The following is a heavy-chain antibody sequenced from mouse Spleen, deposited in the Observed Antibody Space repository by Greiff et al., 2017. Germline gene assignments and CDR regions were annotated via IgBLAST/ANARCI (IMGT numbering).Heavy chain of an antibody. J-gene: IGHJ1*01. V-gene: IGHV1-82*01. D-gene: IGHD6-1*01. Sequence: QVQLQQSGPELVKPGASVKISCKASGYAFSSYWMNWVKQRPGKGLEWIGRIYPGDGDTNYNGKFKGKATLTADKSSSTAYMQLSSLTSEDSAVYFCSLAGTGDWYFDDWGAGTTVTVSS. CDR2: IYPGDGDT. CDR1: GYAFSSYW. CDR3: SLAGTGDWYFDD.